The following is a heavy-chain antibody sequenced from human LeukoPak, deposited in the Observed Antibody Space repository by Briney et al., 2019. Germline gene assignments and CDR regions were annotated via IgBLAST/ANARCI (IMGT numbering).Heavy chain of an antibody. J-gene: IGHJ3*02. V-gene: IGHV1-2*02. Sequence: ASVKVSCKASGYTLTGYYMHWVRQAPGQGLEWMGWINPNSGGTNYAQKFQGRVTMTRDTSISTAYMELSRLRSDDTAVYYCARAHGGHDAFDIWGQGTMVTVSS. CDR1: GYTLTGYY. CDR3: ARAHGGHDAFDI. CDR2: INPNSGGT.